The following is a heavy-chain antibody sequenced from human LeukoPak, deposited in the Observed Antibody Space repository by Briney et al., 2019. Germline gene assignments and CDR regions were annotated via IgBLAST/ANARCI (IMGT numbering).Heavy chain of an antibody. CDR2: ISSSSSYI. Sequence: KPGGSLRLSCAASGFTFSSYSMNWVRQAPGKGLEWVSSISSSSSYIYYADSVKGRFTISRDNSKNTLYLQMNSLRAEDTAVYYCAKDNRWFGELGIFDYWGQGTLVTVSS. V-gene: IGHV3-21*04. CDR3: AKDNRWFGELGIFDY. CDR1: GFTFSSYS. J-gene: IGHJ4*02. D-gene: IGHD3-10*01.